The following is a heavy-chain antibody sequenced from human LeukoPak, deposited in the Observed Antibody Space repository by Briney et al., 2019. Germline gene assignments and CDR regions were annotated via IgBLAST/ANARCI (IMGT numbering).Heavy chain of an antibody. CDR2: INPSGGSA. J-gene: IGHJ4*02. CDR3: ARDEGCSSTSCLFDY. V-gene: IGHV1-46*01. CDR1: GYTFTIYY. Sequence: GASVKVSSTASGYTFTIYYMHWVRHAPGQGLEWMGLINPSGGSANYAQKFQGRVTITRDMSTSTVYMELSSLRSEDTAVYYCARDEGCSSTSCLFDYWGQGTLVTVSS. D-gene: IGHD2-2*01.